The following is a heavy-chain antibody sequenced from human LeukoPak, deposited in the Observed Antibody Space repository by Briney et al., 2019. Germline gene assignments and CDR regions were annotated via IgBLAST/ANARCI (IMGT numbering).Heavy chain of an antibody. CDR3: ARPHYDILTGYPRGLYYYYGMDV. V-gene: IGHV3-7*01. CDR1: GFTFSSYW. J-gene: IGHJ6*04. Sequence: GGSLRLSCAASGFTFSSYWMSWVRQAPGKGLEWVANIKQDGSEKYYVDSVKGRFTISRDNAKNPLYLQMNSLRAEDTAVYYCARPHYDILTGYPRGLYYYYGMDVWGKGTTVTVSS. D-gene: IGHD3-9*01. CDR2: IKQDGSEK.